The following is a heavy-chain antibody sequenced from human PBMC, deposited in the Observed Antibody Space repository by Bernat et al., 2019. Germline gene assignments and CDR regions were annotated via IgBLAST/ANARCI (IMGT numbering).Heavy chain of an antibody. V-gene: IGHV4-59*08. CDR1: GGSISSYY. Sequence: QVQLQESGPGLVKPWETLSLTCSVSGGSISSYYWSWIRQPPGKGLEWIGYIYYSGSTNYNPSLKSRVTVSVDTSKNQFSLKLSSVTAADTAVYYCARLGGGGLYYYGMDVWGQGTTVTVSS. D-gene: IGHD3-16*01. CDR3: ARLGGGGLYYYGMDV. CDR2: IYYSGST. J-gene: IGHJ6*02.